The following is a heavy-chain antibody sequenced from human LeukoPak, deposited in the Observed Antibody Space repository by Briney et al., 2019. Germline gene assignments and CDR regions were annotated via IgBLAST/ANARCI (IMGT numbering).Heavy chain of an antibody. V-gene: IGHV5-51*01. CDR1: GYIFTTYW. J-gene: IGHJ6*03. CDR3: ARRVYGSGTYYNAPDYYYYYMDV. D-gene: IGHD3-10*01. CDR2: IYPGDSNT. Sequence: KVSCKASGYIFTTYWIGWVRQMPGKGLDWMGIIYPGDSNTKYSPSFQGQVTISADKSISTAYLQWSSLKASDSAMYYCARRVYGSGTYYNAPDYYYYYMDVWGKGTTVTVSS.